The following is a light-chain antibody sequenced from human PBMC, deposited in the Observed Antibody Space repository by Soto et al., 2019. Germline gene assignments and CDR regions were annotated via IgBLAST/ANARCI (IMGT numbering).Light chain of an antibody. Sequence: QSALTQPPSASGSPGQSVTISCTGTSSDVGGYNYVSWYQQHPGKAPKLMIYEVSKRPSGVPDRFSGSKSGNTASLTVSGLQAEDEGEYYCSSYAGSSSVLFGGGTKLTVL. J-gene: IGLJ2*01. V-gene: IGLV2-8*01. CDR2: EVS. CDR3: SSYAGSSSVL. CDR1: SSDVGGYNY.